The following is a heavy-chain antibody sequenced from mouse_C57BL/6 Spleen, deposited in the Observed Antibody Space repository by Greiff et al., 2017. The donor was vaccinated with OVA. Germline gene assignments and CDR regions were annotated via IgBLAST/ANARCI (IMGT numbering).Heavy chain of an antibody. Sequence: QVQLQQSGPELVKPGASVKISCTASGYAFSNSWMNWVKQRPGEGLEWIVRIYPGDGDTNYDRKFQGKATLTADKSSSTAYMQLSSLTSEDSAVYFCASSDGSGSWFAYWGQGTLVTVSA. J-gene: IGHJ3*01. CDR2: IYPGDGDT. CDR1: GYAFSNSW. V-gene: IGHV1-82*01. D-gene: IGHD3-2*02. CDR3: ASSDGSGSWFAY.